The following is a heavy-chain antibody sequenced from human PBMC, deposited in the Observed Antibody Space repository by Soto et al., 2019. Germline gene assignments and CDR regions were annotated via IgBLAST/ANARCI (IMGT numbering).Heavy chain of an antibody. V-gene: IGHV1-8*01. CDR3: AKGPRNWGVDY. Sequence: QVQLVQSGAEVKKPGASVKVSCKASTYTFTTYDINWFRQATGQGLEWMGWMNTTNGNTGYAQNFQGRVTMTRSTSITTAYMELSSLIAEDTAVYYCAKGPRNWGVDYWGQGTLVTVSS. CDR1: TYTFTTYD. D-gene: IGHD7-27*01. CDR2: MNTTNGNT. J-gene: IGHJ4*02.